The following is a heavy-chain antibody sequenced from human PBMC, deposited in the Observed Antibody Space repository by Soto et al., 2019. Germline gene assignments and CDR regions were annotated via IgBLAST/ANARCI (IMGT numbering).Heavy chain of an antibody. CDR2: MKPESGNT. CDR1: GYTFINYD. J-gene: IGHJ5*02. CDR3: ARRRGSNGWFDL. Sequence: QVQLVQSVAEVKKPGASVKVSCKASGYTFINYDMNWVRQATGQGLEWVGWMKPESGNTGYAQNFQSRVTMTRNTTMSSVYMELSSVTSENTAVYYCARRRGSNGWFDLWGQGTLGTFSS. V-gene: IGHV1-8*01. D-gene: IGHD2-8*01.